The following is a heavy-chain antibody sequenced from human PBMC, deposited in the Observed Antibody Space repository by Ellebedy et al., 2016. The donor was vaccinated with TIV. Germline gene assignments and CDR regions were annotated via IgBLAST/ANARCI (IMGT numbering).Heavy chain of an antibody. Sequence: PGGSLRLSCAASGLTFSNHWMSWVRQAPGKGLEWVANINGDGSEMYYVDSVKGRFTISRDNAKNSLYLQMSSLRVEDTAMYYCARRRGSYSFDYWGRGTLVTVSS. D-gene: IGHD1-26*01. CDR2: INGDGSEM. V-gene: IGHV3-7*03. CDR3: ARRRGSYSFDY. J-gene: IGHJ4*02. CDR1: GLTFSNHW.